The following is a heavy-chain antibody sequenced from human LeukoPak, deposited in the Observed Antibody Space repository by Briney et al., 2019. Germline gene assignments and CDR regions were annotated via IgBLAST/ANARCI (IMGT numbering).Heavy chain of an antibody. D-gene: IGHD2-2*01. Sequence: ASVKVSCKASGYTFTSYDISWVRQATGQGLEWMGWMNPNSGNTGYAQKFQGRVTMTRNTSISTAYMELSSLRSEDTAVYYCARGCSSTSCYESGSYDYWGQGTLVTVSS. CDR1: GYTFTSYD. J-gene: IGHJ4*02. CDR3: ARGCSSTSCYESGSYDY. V-gene: IGHV1-8*01. CDR2: MNPNSGNT.